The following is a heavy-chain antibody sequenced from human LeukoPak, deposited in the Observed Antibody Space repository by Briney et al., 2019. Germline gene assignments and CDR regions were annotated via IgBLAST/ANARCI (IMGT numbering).Heavy chain of an antibody. D-gene: IGHD4-17*01. V-gene: IGHV4-39*07. CDR1: GGSISSSSYY. CDR2: IHYSGST. Sequence: SETLSLTCTVSGGSISSSSYYWGWIRQPPGKGLEWIGSIHYSGSTYYNPSLKSRVTISVDTSKNQFSLKLSSVTAADTAVYYCARPTVTRGDAFDIWGQGTMVTVSS. J-gene: IGHJ3*02. CDR3: ARPTVTRGDAFDI.